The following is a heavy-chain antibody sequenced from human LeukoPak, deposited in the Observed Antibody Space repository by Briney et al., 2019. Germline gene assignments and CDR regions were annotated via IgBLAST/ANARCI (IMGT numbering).Heavy chain of an antibody. CDR1: GGSISGHY. Sequence: SETLSLTCTVSGGSISGHYWSWIRQPPGKGLEWIGFVSYSGNTNYNPSLKGRVTISLDTSKSQFSLSLNSVTAADTAVYFCARGGASSRYFGYWGQGTLVTVSS. CDR3: ARGGASSRYFGY. CDR2: VSYSGNT. V-gene: IGHV4-59*11. J-gene: IGHJ4*02. D-gene: IGHD1-26*01.